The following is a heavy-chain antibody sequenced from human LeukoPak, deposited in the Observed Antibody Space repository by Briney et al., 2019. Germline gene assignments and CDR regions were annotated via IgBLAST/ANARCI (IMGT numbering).Heavy chain of an antibody. J-gene: IGHJ5*02. CDR3: ARDRSSSWYKEWFDP. CDR2: ISAYNGNT. D-gene: IGHD6-13*01. V-gene: IGHV1-18*01. Sequence: ASVKVSCRASGYTFTSYGISRVRQAPGQGVEWMGWISAYNGNTNYAQKLQGRVTMTTDTSTSTAYMELRSLRSDDTAVYYCARDRSSSWYKEWFDPWGQGTLVTVSS. CDR1: GYTFTSYG.